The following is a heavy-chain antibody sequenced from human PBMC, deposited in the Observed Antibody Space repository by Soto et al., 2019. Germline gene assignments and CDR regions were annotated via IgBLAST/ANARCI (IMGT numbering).Heavy chain of an antibody. CDR2: IKSKTDGGTT. V-gene: IGHV3-15*07. J-gene: IGHJ6*02. D-gene: IGHD1-7*01. Sequence: GGSLRLSCAASGFTFSNAWMNWVRQAPGKGLEWVGRIKSKTDGGTTDYAAPVKGRFTISRDDSKNTLYLQMNSLKTEDTAVYYCTTDPQQHELPWYYYYGMDVWGQGTTVTVFS. CDR3: TTDPQQHELPWYYYYGMDV. CDR1: GFTFSNAW.